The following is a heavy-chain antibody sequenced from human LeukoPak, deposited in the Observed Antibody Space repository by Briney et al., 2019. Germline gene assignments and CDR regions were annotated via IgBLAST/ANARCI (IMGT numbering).Heavy chain of an antibody. CDR2: IRSKTHGEAI. V-gene: IGHV3-15*07. J-gene: IGHJ4*02. CDR3: AKAQGHIAVAGIDY. D-gene: IGHD6-19*01. CDR1: GFTFSNVW. Sequence: GGSLRLSCAASGFTFSNVWMNWVRQAPGEGLEWVGRIRSKTHGEAIDYAAPVRGRFTISRDNSKNSLYLQMNSLRTEDTALYYCAKAQGHIAVAGIDYWGQGTLVTVSS.